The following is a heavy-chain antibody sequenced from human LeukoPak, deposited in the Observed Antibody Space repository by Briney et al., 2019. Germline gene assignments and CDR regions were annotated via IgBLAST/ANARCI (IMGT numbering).Heavy chain of an antibody. CDR1: AFTFDDYA. Sequence: PGGSLRLSCAAPAFTFDDYAMHWGRHAPGKGLEWVSLISGDGGSTYYADSVKGRFTISRDNSKNSLYLQMNSLRTEDTALYYSANELWGPLGYCSGGSCYNAFDIWGQGTMVTVSS. D-gene: IGHD2-15*01. CDR3: ANELWGPLGYCSGGSCYNAFDI. J-gene: IGHJ3*02. CDR2: ISGDGGST. V-gene: IGHV3-43*02.